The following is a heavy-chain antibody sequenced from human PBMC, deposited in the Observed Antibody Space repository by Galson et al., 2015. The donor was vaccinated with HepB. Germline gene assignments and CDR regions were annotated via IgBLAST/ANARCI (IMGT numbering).Heavy chain of an antibody. CDR1: GGSFSGFY. D-gene: IGHD3-3*01. V-gene: IGHV4-34*01. CDR2: IDHSGTA. CDR3: ARFHGISITEQFDY. Sequence: SETLSLTCAAYGGSFSGFYWSWVRQTPKKGLEWIGEIDHSGTAHYSPSLRSRVTISIDTSKNQFSLSLISVTAADTAVYFCARFHGISITEQFDYWGQGILVTVSS. J-gene: IGHJ4*02.